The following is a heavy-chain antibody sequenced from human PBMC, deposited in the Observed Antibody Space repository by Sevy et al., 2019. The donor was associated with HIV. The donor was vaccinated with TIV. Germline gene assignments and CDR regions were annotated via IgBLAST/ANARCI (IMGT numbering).Heavy chain of an antibody. Sequence: GGSLRLSCAASGFTFSIAWMSWVRQAPGKGLEWVGRIKSKADGGTTDYTAPVKGRFTISRDDSKNTLYLHINTLKTEDTAVYYCTTLAAADRGVLSLHWGQGTLVTVSS. D-gene: IGHD6-13*01. V-gene: IGHV3-15*01. CDR1: GFTFSIAW. J-gene: IGHJ4*02. CDR2: IKSKADGGTT. CDR3: TTLAAADRGVLSLH.